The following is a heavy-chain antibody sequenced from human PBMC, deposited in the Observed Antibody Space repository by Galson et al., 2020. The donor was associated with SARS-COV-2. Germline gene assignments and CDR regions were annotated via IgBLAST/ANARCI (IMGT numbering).Heavy chain of an antibody. J-gene: IGHJ4*02. D-gene: IGHD3-10*01. Sequence: SETLSLTCTVSGGSISSSSYYWGWIRQPPGKGLAWIGSIYYSGSTYYNPSLKSRVTISVDTSKNQFSLKLSSVTAADTAVYYCQTWSDYYGSGTHWGQGTLVTVSS. V-gene: IGHV4-39*01. CDR3: QTWSDYYGSGTH. CDR2: IYYSGST. CDR1: GGSISSSSYY.